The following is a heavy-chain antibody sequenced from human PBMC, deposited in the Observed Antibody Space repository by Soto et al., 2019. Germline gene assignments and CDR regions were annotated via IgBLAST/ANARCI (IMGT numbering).Heavy chain of an antibody. V-gene: IGHV1-69*13. CDR2: IIPIFGTA. CDR3: AISPPSSYYYYYGMDV. D-gene: IGHD6-13*01. Sequence: ASVKVSCKASGATFSSYAISWVRQAPGQGLEWMGGIIPIFGTANYAQKFQGRVTITADESTSTTYMELSSLRSEDTAVYYCAISPPSSYYYYYGMDVWGQGTTVTVSS. CDR1: GATFSSYA. J-gene: IGHJ6*02.